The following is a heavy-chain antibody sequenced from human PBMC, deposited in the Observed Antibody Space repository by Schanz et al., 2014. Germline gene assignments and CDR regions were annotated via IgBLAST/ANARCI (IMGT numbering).Heavy chain of an antibody. D-gene: IGHD2-8*01. CDR1: GFTVNTNY. J-gene: IGHJ4*02. Sequence: EVQLVESGGGLIQPGGSLRLSCAVSGFTVNTNYMSWVRQAPGKGLEWISSMYINSGSTQYADSVKGRFIISRDSSTNTLFLQMNSLRAEDTAVYYCASLYDREYFDYWGQGTLVTVSS. V-gene: IGHV3-53*01. CDR3: ASLYDREYFDY. CDR2: MYINSGST.